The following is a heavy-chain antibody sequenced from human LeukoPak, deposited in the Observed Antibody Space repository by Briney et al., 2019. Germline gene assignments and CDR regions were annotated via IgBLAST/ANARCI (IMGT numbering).Heavy chain of an antibody. D-gene: IGHD5-18*01. CDR3: AISIQLWTNNWFDP. J-gene: IGHJ5*02. Sequence: PSETLSLTCTVSGGSISSSSYYWGWIRQPPGKGLEWIGSIYYSGSTYYNPSLKSRVTISVDTFKNQFSLKLSSVTAADTAAYYCAISIQLWTNNWFDPWGQGTLVTVSS. CDR1: GGSISSSSYY. CDR2: IYYSGST. V-gene: IGHV4-39*01.